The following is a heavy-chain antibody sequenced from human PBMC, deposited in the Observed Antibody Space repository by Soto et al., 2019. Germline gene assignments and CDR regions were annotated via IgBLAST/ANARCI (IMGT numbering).Heavy chain of an antibody. Sequence: EVQVLESGGGLVQPGGSLRLSCAASGFTFSSYAMSWVRQAPGQGLEWVSAISGSGSNPYYADSVKGRFTISRDNSKNTLYPQMNSLRAEDTALYDCAKTASMTIRDGFDHWGQGTLVTVSS. D-gene: IGHD4-17*01. J-gene: IGHJ4*02. CDR3: AKTASMTIRDGFDH. CDR1: GFTFSSYA. CDR2: ISGSGSNP. V-gene: IGHV3-23*01.